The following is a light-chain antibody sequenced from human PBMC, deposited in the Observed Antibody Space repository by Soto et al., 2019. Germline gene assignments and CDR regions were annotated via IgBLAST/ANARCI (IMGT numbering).Light chain of an antibody. Sequence: QSVLTQPPSVSGAPGQRVTISCTGSSSNIGAGYDVHWYQQLPGTAPKLLIYGNSNRPSGVPDRFSGSKSGTSASLAITGLXXXXXAXXYCQSYDSSLSVVFGGGTKVTVL. CDR2: GNS. J-gene: IGLJ2*01. CDR1: SSNIGAGYD. V-gene: IGLV1-40*01. CDR3: QSYDSSLSVV.